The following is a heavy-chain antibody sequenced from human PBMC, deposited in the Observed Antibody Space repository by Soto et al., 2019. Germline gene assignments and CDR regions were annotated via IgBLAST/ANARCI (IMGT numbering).Heavy chain of an antibody. CDR3: ARENKDVNKSTSISSGFHGMDV. D-gene: IGHD2-2*01. J-gene: IGHJ6*02. CDR2: ISTSSSFI. CDR1: GFTFRSHS. Sequence: SGWSLRLSCEGSGFTFRSHSMNWVRQAPGRGLEWVASISTSSSFIYYGDSVRGRFIISRDNAKNSLDLQMDSLRVEDTAVYYCARENKDVNKSTSISSGFHGMDVWGQGITVTVSS. V-gene: IGHV3-21*01.